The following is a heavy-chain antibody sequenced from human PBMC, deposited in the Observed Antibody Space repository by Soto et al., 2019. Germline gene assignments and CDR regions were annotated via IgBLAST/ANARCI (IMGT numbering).Heavy chain of an antibody. V-gene: IGHV1-2*04. CDR3: ARGDSSSRYGMDV. J-gene: IGHJ6*02. D-gene: IGHD6-13*01. CDR2: INPNSGGT. Sequence: GASVKVSCKASGYTFTGYYMHWVRQAPGQGLEWMGWINPNSGGTNYAQKFQGWVTVTRDTSISTAYMELSRLRSDDTAVYYCARGDSSSRYGMDVWGQGTTVTVSS. CDR1: GYTFTGYY.